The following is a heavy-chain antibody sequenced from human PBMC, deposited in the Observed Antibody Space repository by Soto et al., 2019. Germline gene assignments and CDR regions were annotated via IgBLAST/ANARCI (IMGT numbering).Heavy chain of an antibody. J-gene: IGHJ4*02. CDR2: IYNSGST. CDR1: GGSIRSYY. D-gene: IGHD3-3*01. Sequence: SETLSLTCTVSGGSIRSYYWSWIRQSPGKGLEWIAYIYNSGSTNYNPSLRSRVTISVDTSQNQFSLNLYSVTTADTAVYYCARTYDFLSGYYAHFDYWGQGTPVTVYS. V-gene: IGHV4-59*01. CDR3: ARTYDFLSGYYAHFDY.